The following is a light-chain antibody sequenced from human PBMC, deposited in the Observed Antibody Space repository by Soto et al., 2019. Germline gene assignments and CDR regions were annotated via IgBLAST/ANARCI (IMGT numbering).Light chain of an antibody. V-gene: IGLV2-14*01. CDR2: EVS. Sequence: QSALTQPASVSGSPGQSITISCTGTSRDVGYYNYVSWYQQHPGKAPKLLIFEVSTRPSGVSDRFSGSKSGNRASLTISGLQIEDEADYYCSSYTPSNTLVFGGGTKVTVL. J-gene: IGLJ3*02. CDR1: SRDVGYYNY. CDR3: SSYTPSNTLV.